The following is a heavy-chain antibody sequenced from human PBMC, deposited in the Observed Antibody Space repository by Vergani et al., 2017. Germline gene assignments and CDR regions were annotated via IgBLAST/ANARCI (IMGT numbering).Heavy chain of an antibody. D-gene: IGHD3-22*01. CDR2: IYYSGST. Sequence: QVQLQESGPGLVKPSETLSLTCTVSGGSISSYYWSWIRQPPGKGLEWIGYIYYSGSTNYNPYLKSRVTISVDTSKNQFALKLSSVTAADTAVYYCARSTIIDYYYSTSFDYWGQGTLVTVSS. CDR1: GGSISSYY. V-gene: IGHV4-59*01. CDR3: ARSTIIDYYYSTSFDY. J-gene: IGHJ4*02.